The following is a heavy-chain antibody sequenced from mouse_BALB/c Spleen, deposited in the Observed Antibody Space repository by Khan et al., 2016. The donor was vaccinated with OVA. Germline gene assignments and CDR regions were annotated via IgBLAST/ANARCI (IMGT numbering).Heavy chain of an antibody. V-gene: IGHV1S56*01. Sequence: QVQLQQSGAELVKPGASVKLSCKAAGYTFTNYDINWVRQRPEQGLEWIGWIFPGDDSTKYNEKFKGKATLTTDKSSSTAYMQLSRLTSEYSAVYFCARHYYGSTLYWYFDVWGAGTTVTVSS. CDR3: ARHYYGSTLYWYFDV. D-gene: IGHD1-1*01. CDR2: IFPGDDST. J-gene: IGHJ1*01. CDR1: GYTFTNYD.